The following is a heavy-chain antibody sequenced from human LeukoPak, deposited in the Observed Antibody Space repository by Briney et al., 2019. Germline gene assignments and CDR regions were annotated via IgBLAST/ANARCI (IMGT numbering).Heavy chain of an antibody. CDR1: GFTVSTSY. V-gene: IGHV3-66*01. CDR2: IYSGGST. D-gene: IGHD5-12*01. CDR3: ARDLGYSAYATVRGYAVDI. J-gene: IGHJ3*02. Sequence: PGGSLRLSCAASGFTVSTSYMSWVRQAPGKGLEWVSIIYSGGSTYYADSVKGRFTISRDISQNTLYLQMNSLRAEDTAVYYCARDLGYSAYATVRGYAVDIWGQGTMVTVSS.